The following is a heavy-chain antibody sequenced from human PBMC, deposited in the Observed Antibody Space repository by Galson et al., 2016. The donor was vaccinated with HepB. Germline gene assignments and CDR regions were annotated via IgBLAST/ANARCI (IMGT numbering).Heavy chain of an antibody. J-gene: IGHJ4*02. CDR3: ARTLWGWQYSGFCY. Sequence: SETLSLTCNVSGVSITASSYYWAWIRQPPGHVLEWIGTIYYTRAASYNPSLRDRAAISVDSSKNQFSLKLTSVTAADTATYFCARTLWGWQYSGFCYWGQGRLVIVSS. V-gene: IGHV4-39*01. D-gene: IGHD3-16*01. CDR2: IYYTRAA. CDR1: GVSITASSYY.